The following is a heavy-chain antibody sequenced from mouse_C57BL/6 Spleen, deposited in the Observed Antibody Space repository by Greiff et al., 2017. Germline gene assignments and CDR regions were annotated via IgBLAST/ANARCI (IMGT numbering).Heavy chain of an antibody. CDR1: GYTFTDYY. D-gene: IGHD1-1*01. CDR3: ARNHYCGSSYWYFDV. CDR2: INPYNGGT. J-gene: IGHJ1*03. Sequence: EVKVVESGPVLVKPGASVKMSCKASGYTFTDYYMNWVKQSHGKSLEWIGVINPYNGGTSYNQKFKGKATLTVDTSSSTAYMELNSLTSEDSAVYYCARNHYCGSSYWYFDVWGTGTTVTVSS. V-gene: IGHV1-19*01.